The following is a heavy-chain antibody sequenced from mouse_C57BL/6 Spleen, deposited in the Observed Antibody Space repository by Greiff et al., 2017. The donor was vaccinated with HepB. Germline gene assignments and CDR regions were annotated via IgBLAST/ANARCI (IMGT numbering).Heavy chain of an antibody. V-gene: IGHV14-2*01. CDR1: GFNIKDYY. CDR2: IDPEDGET. CDR3: ARGIGGSGEFSY. D-gene: IGHD1-1*02. J-gene: IGHJ3*01. Sequence: EVKLMESGAELVKPGASVKLSCTASGFNIKDYYMHWVKQRTEQGLEWIGRIDPEDGETKYAPKFQGKATITADTYSNTAYLQLSSLTSEDTAGFYCARGIGGSGEFSYGGQGTLVTVSA.